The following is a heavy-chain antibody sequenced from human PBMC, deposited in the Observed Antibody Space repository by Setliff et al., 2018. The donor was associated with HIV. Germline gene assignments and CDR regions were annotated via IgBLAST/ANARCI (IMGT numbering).Heavy chain of an antibody. J-gene: IGHJ1*01. V-gene: IGHV1-69*13. CDR1: GGTFRSHE. CDR2: IAPILNTG. Sequence: GASVKVSCKASGGTFRSHEISWVRQAPGQGLEWMGGIAPILNTGNYAPKFQGRVTITADESTTTAYMELSSLRSEDTAVYYCATDPGYSSTWYSESFQHWGQGTVVTVSS. CDR3: ATDPGYSSTWYSESFQH. D-gene: IGHD6-13*01.